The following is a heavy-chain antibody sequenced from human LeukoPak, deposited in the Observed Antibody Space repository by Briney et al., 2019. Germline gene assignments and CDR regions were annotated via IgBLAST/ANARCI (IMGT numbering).Heavy chain of an antibody. V-gene: IGHV4-59*12. Sequence: SETLSLTCTVSGGSISSYYWSWIRQPPGKGLEWIGYIYYSGSTNYNPSLKSRVTMSVDTSKNQFSLKLSSVTAADTAVYYCARANLDYDILTGLLLGTYYFDYWGQGTLVTVSS. D-gene: IGHD3-9*01. CDR1: GGSISSYY. CDR3: ARANLDYDILTGLLLGTYYFDY. J-gene: IGHJ4*02. CDR2: IYYSGST.